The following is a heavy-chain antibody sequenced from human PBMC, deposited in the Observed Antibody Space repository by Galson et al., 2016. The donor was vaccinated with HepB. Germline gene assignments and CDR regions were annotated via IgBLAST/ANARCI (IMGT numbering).Heavy chain of an antibody. CDR2: ISPLSGAS. CDR3: ASHLRFLELFDF. CDR1: GDTFKSFA. Sequence: SVKVSCKASGDTFKSFAISWLRQAPGQGLEWMGQISPLSGASDLAQKLQGRLPITADKSKNVAYMELRSLGPEDSALYYCASHLRFLELFDFWGQGSLVTVSS. V-gene: IGHV1-69*06. J-gene: IGHJ4*02. D-gene: IGHD3-3*01.